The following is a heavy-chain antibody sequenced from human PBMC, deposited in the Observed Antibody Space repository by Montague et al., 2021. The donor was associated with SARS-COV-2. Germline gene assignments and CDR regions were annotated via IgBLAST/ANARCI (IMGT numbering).Heavy chain of an antibody. V-gene: IGHV4-39*01. CDR1: GDSTSCPTCY. Sequence: SETLSLTCTVSGDSTSCPTCYRGWIRQSPGKGLDWIGTIYNSGTTYYNPSLKSRLTISIDTSKNQFSLKLPSVTAADTAVYYCARHRNYGDHSLDNWVHPWGQGTLVTVSS. CDR3: ARHRNYGDHSLDNWVHP. J-gene: IGHJ5*02. CDR2: IYNSGTT. D-gene: IGHD4-17*01.